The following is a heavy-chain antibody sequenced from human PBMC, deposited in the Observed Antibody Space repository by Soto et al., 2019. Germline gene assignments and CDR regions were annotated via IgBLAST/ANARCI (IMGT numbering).Heavy chain of an antibody. CDR1: GGTFSSYA. Sequence: ASVKVSCKASGGTFSSYAISWVRQAPGQGLEWMGGIIPIFGTANYAQKFQGRVTITADESTSTAYMELSSLRSEDTAVYYCARDRNEGYDSSGYYSDYWGQGTLVTVSS. D-gene: IGHD3-22*01. CDR2: IIPIFGTA. V-gene: IGHV1-69*13. CDR3: ARDRNEGYDSSGYYSDY. J-gene: IGHJ4*02.